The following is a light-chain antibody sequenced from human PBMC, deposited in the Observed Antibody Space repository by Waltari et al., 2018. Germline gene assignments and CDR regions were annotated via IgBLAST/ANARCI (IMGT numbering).Light chain of an antibody. J-gene: IGKJ2*01. CDR2: KAS. CDR3: LQYNSAPHT. Sequence: DIQMTQSLSSLSASVGDRVTIPCRASQGISSRLAWYQQKPGEAPKFLIYKASRLQSGVPSRFSGSGSGTDFTLTISSLQPEDFATYYCLQYNSAPHTFGQGTKVEIK. V-gene: IGKV1-5*03. CDR1: QGISSR.